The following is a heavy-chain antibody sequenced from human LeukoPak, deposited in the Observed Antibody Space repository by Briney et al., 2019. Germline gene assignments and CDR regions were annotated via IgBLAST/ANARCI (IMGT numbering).Heavy chain of an antibody. Sequence: SETLSLTCTVSGGSISSYYWSWIRQPAGKGLEWIGRIYTSGSTNYNPSLKSRVTMSVDTSKNQFSLKLSSVTAADTAVYYCARVATYYYGSGSTNWFDPWGQGTLVTVSS. CDR1: GGSISSYY. V-gene: IGHV4-4*07. D-gene: IGHD3-10*01. CDR2: IYTSGST. CDR3: ARVATYYYGSGSTNWFDP. J-gene: IGHJ5*02.